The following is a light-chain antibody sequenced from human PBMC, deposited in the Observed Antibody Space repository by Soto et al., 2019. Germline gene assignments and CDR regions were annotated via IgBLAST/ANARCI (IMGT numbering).Light chain of an antibody. J-gene: IGKJ1*01. CDR3: QQYINSTWT. V-gene: IGKV3-20*01. Sequence: EVVLTQSPGTLSLSPGERATLSCGASQSVGSSYLAWYQQKPGQAPRLLIYGASTRATGIPDRFSGSGSGTEYTLTIIRLEPEDFAVYYCQQYINSTWTFGQGTKVEI. CDR1: QSVGSSY. CDR2: GAS.